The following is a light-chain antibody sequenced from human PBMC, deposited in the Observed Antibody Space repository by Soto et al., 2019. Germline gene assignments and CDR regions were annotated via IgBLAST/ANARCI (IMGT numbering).Light chain of an antibody. CDR2: DDN. CDR3: GSWDRSLSAYV. CDR1: RTNIGGTS. J-gene: IGLJ1*01. Sequence: QYTLTQPAPVTQATGQKVTLSCSVSRTNIGGTSVSWYQQFPGTARKVLIYDDNKRPSGIPARFSGSKSGTSATLGTTGFQAGDEADYYCGSWDRSLSAYVFGTGTRVT. V-gene: IGLV1-51*01.